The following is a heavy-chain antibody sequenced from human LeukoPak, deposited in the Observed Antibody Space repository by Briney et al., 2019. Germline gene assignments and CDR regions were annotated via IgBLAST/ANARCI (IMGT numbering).Heavy chain of an antibody. CDR1: GGSISTSICY. D-gene: IGHD4-23*01. Sequence: SETLSLTCAVSGGSISTSICYWGWIRQPPGKGLEWIGSIFYSGSTYYNPSLNSRVTISVDTSKNQFSLKLSPVTAADTAVYYCARLYGGKPFDYWGQGTLVTVSS. V-gene: IGHV4-39*01. CDR2: IFYSGST. CDR3: ARLYGGKPFDY. J-gene: IGHJ4*02.